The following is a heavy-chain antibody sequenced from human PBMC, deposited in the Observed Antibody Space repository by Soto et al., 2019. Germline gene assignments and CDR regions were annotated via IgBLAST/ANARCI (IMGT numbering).Heavy chain of an antibody. CDR3: ASHHFDWSRTYYYYGMDV. CDR1: GGTFSSYA. J-gene: IGHJ6*02. CDR2: IIPIFGTA. Sequence: GASVKVSCKASGGTFSSYAISWVRQAPGQGLEWMGGIIPIFGTANYAQKFQGRVTITADESTSTAYMELSSLRSEDTAVYYCASHHFDWSRTYYYYGMDVWGQGTTVTVSS. V-gene: IGHV1-69*13. D-gene: IGHD3-9*01.